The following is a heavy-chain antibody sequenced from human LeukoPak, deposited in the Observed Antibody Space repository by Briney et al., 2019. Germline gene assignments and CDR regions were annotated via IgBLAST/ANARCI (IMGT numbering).Heavy chain of an antibody. CDR2: ISSSSSYI. CDR1: GFTFSSYA. J-gene: IGHJ4*02. CDR3: ARDLLGEGDY. V-gene: IGHV3-21*01. Sequence: GGSLRLSCAASGFTFSSYAMHWVRQAPGKGLEWVSSISSSSSYIYYADSVKGRFTISRDNAKNSLYLQMNSLRAEDTAVYYCARDLLGEGDYWGQGTLVTVSS. D-gene: IGHD3-16*01.